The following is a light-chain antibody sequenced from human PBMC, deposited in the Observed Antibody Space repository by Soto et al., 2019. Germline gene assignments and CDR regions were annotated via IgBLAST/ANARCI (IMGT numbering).Light chain of an antibody. Sequence: VLTQPPSASGTPGQRVIISCSGSSSSIGSNTVNWYQQLPGMAPKLLIYNNNQRPSGVPDRFSGSKSGTSASLAISGLQSADEADYYCATWDDSRNKHFGTGSKVTVL. J-gene: IGLJ1*01. V-gene: IGLV1-44*01. CDR1: SSSIGSNT. CDR2: NNN. CDR3: ATWDDSRNKH.